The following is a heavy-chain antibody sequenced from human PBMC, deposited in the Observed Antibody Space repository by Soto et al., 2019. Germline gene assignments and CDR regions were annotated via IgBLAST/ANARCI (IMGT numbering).Heavy chain of an antibody. J-gene: IGHJ4*02. V-gene: IGHV4-30-4*01. Sequence: TSETLSLTCTVSGGSISSADYYWSWIRQPPGKGLEWIGYIYYSGTTYYNPSLKSRLTMSVDTSKSQFSLKLSSVTAADTAVYYCAREGLRLSGGYDSWGQGTLVTVSS. CDR1: GGSISSADYY. CDR2: IYYSGTT. D-gene: IGHD4-17*01. CDR3: AREGLRLSGGYDS.